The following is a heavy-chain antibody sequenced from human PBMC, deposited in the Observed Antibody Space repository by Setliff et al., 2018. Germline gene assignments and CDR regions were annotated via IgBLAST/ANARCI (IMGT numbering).Heavy chain of an antibody. CDR3: ARIGGSTTVNLIGLFQTPPDAFDF. CDR2: INYRGST. D-gene: IGHD4-17*01. J-gene: IGHJ3*01. CDR1: GGSISSSSYY. Sequence: PSETLSLTCTVSGGSISSSSYYWGWIRQPPGKGLEWIGNINYRGSTYYNPSLKSRVTISVDTSKNQFSLKLSSVTAADTAVYYCARIGGSTTVNLIGLFQTPPDAFDFWGQGTMVTVSS. V-gene: IGHV4-39*07.